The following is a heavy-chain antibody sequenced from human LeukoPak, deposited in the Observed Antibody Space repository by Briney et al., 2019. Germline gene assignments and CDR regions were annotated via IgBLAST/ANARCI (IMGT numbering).Heavy chain of an antibody. CDR2: SGSGGDT. J-gene: IGHJ4*02. D-gene: IGHD1-1*01. Sequence: GGSLRLSCAASGFTFSSYAMNWVRQAPGKGLEWVSISGSGGDTYYADSVKGRFTISRDNSKNTLYLQMNSLRAEDTAVYYCAKARGAAYGTYYFDYWGQGTLVTVSS. CDR1: GFTFSSYA. CDR3: AKARGAAYGTYYFDY. V-gene: IGHV3-23*01.